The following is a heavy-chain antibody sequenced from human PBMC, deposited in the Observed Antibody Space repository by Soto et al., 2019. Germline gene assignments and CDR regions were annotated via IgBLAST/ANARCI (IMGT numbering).Heavy chain of an antibody. CDR1: GGSISSYY. D-gene: IGHD2-21*01. J-gene: IGHJ3*02. V-gene: IGHV4-59*01. CDR2: IYYSGST. Sequence: PSETLSLTCTVSGGSISSYYWSWIRQPPGKGLEWIGYIYYSGSTNYNPSLKSRVTISVDTSKNQFSLKLGSVTAADTAVYYCARESRDKHAFDIWGQGTMVTVSS. CDR3: ARESRDKHAFDI.